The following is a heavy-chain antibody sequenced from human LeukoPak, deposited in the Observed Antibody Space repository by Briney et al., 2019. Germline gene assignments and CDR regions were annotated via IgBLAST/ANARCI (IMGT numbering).Heavy chain of an antibody. CDR2: IYYSGST. CDR3: ARVGYASSAIYFQQ. J-gene: IGHJ1*01. CDR1: GGSISSSSYY. Sequence: SETLSLTCTVSGGSISSSSYYWGWIRQPPGKGLEWIGSIYYSGSTYYNPSLKSRVTISVDTSKNQFSLKLSSVTAADTAVYYCARVGYASSAIYFQQWGQGTLVSVSS. D-gene: IGHD2-8*01. V-gene: IGHV4-39*07.